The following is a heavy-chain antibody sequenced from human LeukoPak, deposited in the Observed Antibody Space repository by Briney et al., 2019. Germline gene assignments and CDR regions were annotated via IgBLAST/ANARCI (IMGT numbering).Heavy chain of an antibody. CDR2: IYTSGST. CDR1: GGSISSYY. CDR3: ARGLAAAGPYYFDY. D-gene: IGHD6-13*01. V-gene: IGHV4-4*07. Sequence: PSETLSLTCTVSGGSISSYYWSWIRQPAGKGLEWIGRIYTSGSTNCNPSLKSRVTISVDKSKNQFSLKLSSVTAADTAVYYCARGLAAAGPYYFDYWGQGTLVTVSS. J-gene: IGHJ4*02.